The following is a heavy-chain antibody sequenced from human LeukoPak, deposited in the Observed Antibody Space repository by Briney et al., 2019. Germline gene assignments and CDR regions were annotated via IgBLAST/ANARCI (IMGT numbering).Heavy chain of an antibody. Sequence: SVTVSCKASGGTFSSYAISWVRQAPGQGLEWMGGIIPIFGSANYAQKFQGRVTITADESTSTAYMELSSLRSADTAVYYCARVVPTTLMNYFDYWGQGTRVTVSS. D-gene: IGHD5-12*01. CDR3: ARVVPTTLMNYFDY. CDR2: IIPIFGSA. CDR1: GGTFSSYA. J-gene: IGHJ4*02. V-gene: IGHV1-69*01.